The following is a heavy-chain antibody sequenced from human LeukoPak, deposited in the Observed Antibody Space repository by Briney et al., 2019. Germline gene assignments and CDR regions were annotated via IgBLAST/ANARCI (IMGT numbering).Heavy chain of an antibody. V-gene: IGHV1-46*03. D-gene: IGHD3-10*01. CDR1: RGTFSSYA. CDR3: ARHGSGRYYPAEGRVDY. CDR2: INPSVGGT. J-gene: IGHJ4*02. Sequence: ASVKVSCKASRGTFSSYAISWVRQAPGQELEWMGIINPSVGGTTYARKFQGRVTMARDTSTSTVYMELSSLRSEDTAVYYCARHGSGRYYPAEGRVDYWGQGTLVTVSS.